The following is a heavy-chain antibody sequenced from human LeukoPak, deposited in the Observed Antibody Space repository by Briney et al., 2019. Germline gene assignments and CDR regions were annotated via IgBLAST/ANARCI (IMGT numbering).Heavy chain of an antibody. D-gene: IGHD3-10*01. CDR3: ARRINTNYYYGSGSYGDWFDP. V-gene: IGHV4-34*01. CDR1: GGSFSGYY. CDR2: INHSGST. Sequence: PSETLSLTCAVYGGSFSGYYWSWIRQPPGKGLEWIGEINHSGSTNYNPSLKSRVTISVDTSKNQFSLKLSSVTAADTAVYYCARRINTNYYYGSGSYGDWFDPWGQGTLVTASS. J-gene: IGHJ5*02.